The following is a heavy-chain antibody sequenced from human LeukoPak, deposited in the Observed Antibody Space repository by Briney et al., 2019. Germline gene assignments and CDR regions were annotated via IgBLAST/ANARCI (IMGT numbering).Heavy chain of an antibody. J-gene: IGHJ3*02. CDR3: ARDRWYYYDSSDYYHDAFDI. CDR2: ISYDGSNK. D-gene: IGHD3-22*01. CDR1: GLTFSSYA. V-gene: IGHV3-30*04. Sequence: PGGSLRLSCAASGLTFSSYAMHWVRQAPGKGLEWVAVISYDGSNKYYADSVKGRFTISRDNSENTLYLQMNSLRAEDTAVYYCARDRWYYYDSSDYYHDAFDIWGQGTMVTVSS.